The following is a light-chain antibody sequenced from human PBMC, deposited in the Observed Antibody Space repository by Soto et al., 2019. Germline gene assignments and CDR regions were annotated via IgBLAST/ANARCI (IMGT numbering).Light chain of an antibody. CDR2: EVS. J-gene: IGLJ3*02. CDR3: SSYAATNNWV. V-gene: IGLV2-8*01. Sequence: QSVLTQPPSASGSPGQSVTISCTGTSSDVGGYKYVSWYQQHPGKAPKLMIYEVSKRPSGVPDRFSGSKSGNSASLTVSGLQDEAEDDYYCSSYAATNNWVFGAGTKLTVL. CDR1: SSDVGGYKY.